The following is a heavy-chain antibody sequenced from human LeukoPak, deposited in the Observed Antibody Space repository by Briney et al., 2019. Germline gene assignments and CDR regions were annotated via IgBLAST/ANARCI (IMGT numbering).Heavy chain of an antibody. CDR1: GYTFTGYY. Sequence: ASVKVSCKASGYTFTGYYIYWVRQAPGQGLDWMGWINPNSGDTHYAQKFQGRVTMTRDTSISTAYMELSSLRSDDTAVFYCARSTYTSGWVDYWGQGTLVTVSS. J-gene: IGHJ4*02. CDR2: INPNSGDT. D-gene: IGHD6-19*01. V-gene: IGHV1-2*02. CDR3: ARSTYTSGWVDY.